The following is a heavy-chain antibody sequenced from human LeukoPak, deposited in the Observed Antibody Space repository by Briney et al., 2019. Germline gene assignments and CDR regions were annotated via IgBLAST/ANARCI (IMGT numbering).Heavy chain of an antibody. J-gene: IGHJ4*02. Sequence: SETLSLTCAVYGGSFSGYYWSWIRQPPGKGLEFIGEMNHSGSTNYNPSLKSRVTILVDTSKNQFSLKLSSVTAADTAVYYCARHLGGWRYFDYWGQGTLVTVSS. CDR3: ARHLGGWRYFDY. CDR1: GGSFSGYY. CDR2: MNHSGST. D-gene: IGHD3-16*01. V-gene: IGHV4-34*01.